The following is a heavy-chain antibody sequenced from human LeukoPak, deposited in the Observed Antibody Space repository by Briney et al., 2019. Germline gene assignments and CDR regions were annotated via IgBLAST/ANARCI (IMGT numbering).Heavy chain of an antibody. CDR3: ARAVRGYSYDNWFDP. CDR1: GYTFTSYY. Sequence: ASVKVSCKASGYTFTSYYIHWVRQAPGQGLEWMGIINPSGGSTSYAQKFQGRVTMTRGTSTSTVYMELSSLRSEDTAVYYCARAVRGYSYDNWFDPWGQGTLVTVSS. CDR2: INPSGGST. J-gene: IGHJ5*02. V-gene: IGHV1-46*01. D-gene: IGHD5-18*01.